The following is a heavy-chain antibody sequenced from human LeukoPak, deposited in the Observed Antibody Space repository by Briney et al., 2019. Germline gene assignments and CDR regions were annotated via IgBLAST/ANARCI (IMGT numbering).Heavy chain of an antibody. J-gene: IGHJ4*02. D-gene: IGHD6-13*01. CDR2: ISYDGSNK. V-gene: IGHV3-30*04. CDR1: GFTFSSYA. CDR3: ARDGSSSPTNNLDY. Sequence: PGRSLRLSCAASGFTFSSYAMHWVRQAPGKGLEWVAVISYDGSNKYYADSVKGRFTISRDNSKNTLYLQMNSLRAEDTAVYYCARDGSSSPTNNLDYWGQGTLVTVSS.